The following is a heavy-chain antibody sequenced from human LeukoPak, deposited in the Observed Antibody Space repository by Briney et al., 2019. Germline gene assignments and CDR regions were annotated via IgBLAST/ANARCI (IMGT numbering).Heavy chain of an antibody. D-gene: IGHD2-15*01. V-gene: IGHV3-30*03. CDR1: GFTFSSYG. CDR2: ISYDGSNK. CDR3: ARDSLYCSGGSCYWVRAFDI. J-gene: IGHJ3*02. Sequence: GRSLRLSCAASGFTFSSYGMHWVRQAPGKGLEWVAVISYDGSNKYYADSVKGRFTISRDNSKNTLYLQMNSLRAEDTAVYYCARDSLYCSGGSCYWVRAFDIWGQGTMVTVSS.